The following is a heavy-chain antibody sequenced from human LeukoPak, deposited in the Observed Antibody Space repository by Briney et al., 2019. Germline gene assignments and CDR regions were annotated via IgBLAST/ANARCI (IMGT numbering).Heavy chain of an antibody. CDR1: GGSISSFY. J-gene: IGHJ5*02. CDR2: IQTSGNT. Sequence: PSETLSLTCTVSGGSISSFYWSWIRQPAGKGLEWIGCIQTSGNTNYNPSLKSRVTMSVDTSKNQFSLKLSSVTAADTAVYYCAREKCSGGSCANWFDPWGQGTLVTVSS. CDR3: AREKCSGGSCANWFDP. D-gene: IGHD2-15*01. V-gene: IGHV4-4*07.